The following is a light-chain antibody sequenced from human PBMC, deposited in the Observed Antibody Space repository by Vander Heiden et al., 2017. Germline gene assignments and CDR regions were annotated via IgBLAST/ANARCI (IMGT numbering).Light chain of an antibody. CDR2: AAS. CDR3: QQYYSYPLT. Sequence: AIRMTQSPSSFPASTGDRVTITCRASQGISSYLAWYQQKPGKAPKLLIYAASTLQRGVPSRFSGSGSGTDFTLSMSCLQSEDFATYYCQQYYSYPLTFGGGTKVEIK. J-gene: IGKJ4*01. V-gene: IGKV1-8*01. CDR1: QGISSY.